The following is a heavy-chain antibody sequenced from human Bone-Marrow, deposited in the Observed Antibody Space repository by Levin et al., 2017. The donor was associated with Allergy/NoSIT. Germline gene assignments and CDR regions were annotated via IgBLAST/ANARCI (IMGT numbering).Heavy chain of an antibody. V-gene: IGHV3-30*18. CDR3: AKDRVASGTMGNFQY. D-gene: IGHD1-1*01. Sequence: SCAASGFTFSTYGMHWVRQAPGKGLEWVAVISYDGSNKYYADSIKGRFTITRDNSKNTVYLQMNSLRDEDTAVYYCAKDRVASGTMGNFQYWGQGALLIVSS. J-gene: IGHJ1*01. CDR1: GFTFSTYG. CDR2: ISYDGSNK.